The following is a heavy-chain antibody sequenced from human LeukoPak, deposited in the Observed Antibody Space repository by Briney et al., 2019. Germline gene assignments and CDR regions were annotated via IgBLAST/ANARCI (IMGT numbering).Heavy chain of an antibody. CDR2: ISAY. CDR1: GYTFTSYG. Sequence: GASVKVSCKASGYTFTSYGISWVRQAPGQGLEWMGWISAYAQKFQGRVTMTTDTSTSTAYMELRSLRSDDTAVYYCARGRYSSSWYLVGNWSDPWGQGTLVTVSS. D-gene: IGHD6-13*01. V-gene: IGHV1-18*01. CDR3: ARGRYSSSWYLVGNWSDP. J-gene: IGHJ5*02.